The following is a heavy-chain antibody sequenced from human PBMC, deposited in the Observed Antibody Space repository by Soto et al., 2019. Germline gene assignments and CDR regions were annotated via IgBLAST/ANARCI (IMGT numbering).Heavy chain of an antibody. CDR2: INYSGST. CDR3: ARDILLWFGELPPRAHDAFYI. Sequence: QVQLQESGPGLVKPSQTLSLTCTVSGGSISSGGYFWSWIRQHPGKGLEWIGDINYSGSTYSNPSLKSRVTISVNTSKNQFSLKLSSVTAADTAVYYCARDILLWFGELPPRAHDAFYIWGQGTMVTVSS. V-gene: IGHV4-31*03. D-gene: IGHD3-10*01. CDR1: GGSISSGGYF. J-gene: IGHJ3*02.